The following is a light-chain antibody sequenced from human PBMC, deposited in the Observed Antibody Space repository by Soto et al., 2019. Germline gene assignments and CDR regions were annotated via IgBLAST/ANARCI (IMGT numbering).Light chain of an antibody. CDR1: SSNVGSNF. V-gene: IGLV1-47*01. J-gene: IGLJ2*01. Sequence: QPVLTQPPSASGTPGQRVTISCSGSSSNVGSNFVNWYQQLPGTAPKLLTYGNNQRPSGVPDRFSGSKSGTSASLAISGLRSEDEADYYCAAWDDSLSGVVFGGGTQLTVL. CDR3: AAWDDSLSGVV. CDR2: GNN.